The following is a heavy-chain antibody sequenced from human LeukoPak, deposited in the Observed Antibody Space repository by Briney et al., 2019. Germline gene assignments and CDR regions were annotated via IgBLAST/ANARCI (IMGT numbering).Heavy chain of an antibody. Sequence: PSETLSLTCTVSGGSISSYYWSWIRQPPGKGLEWIGYIYYSGSTNYNPSLKSRVTISVDTSKNQFSLKLSSVTAADTAVYYCARATYAGYCSSTSCYPFDYWGQGTLVTVSS. V-gene: IGHV4-59*12. CDR1: GGSISSYY. CDR2: IYYSGST. D-gene: IGHD2-2*03. J-gene: IGHJ4*02. CDR3: ARATYAGYCSSTSCYPFDY.